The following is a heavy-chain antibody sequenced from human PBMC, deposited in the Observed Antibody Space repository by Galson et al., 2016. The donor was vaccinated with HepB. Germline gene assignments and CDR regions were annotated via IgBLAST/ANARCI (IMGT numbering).Heavy chain of an antibody. J-gene: IGHJ4*02. Sequence: SLRLSCAASGFTFTYYALHWVRQAPGKGLEWVALISYDGSYKYYADSVKGRFTISRDNSKNTLYLQMNSLRADDTAVYYCARDAISFYVDSQFDYRGQGTQVAVSS. CDR3: ARDAISFYVDSQFDY. V-gene: IGHV3-30*03. CDR2: ISYDGSYK. D-gene: IGHD3-16*02. CDR1: GFTFTYYA.